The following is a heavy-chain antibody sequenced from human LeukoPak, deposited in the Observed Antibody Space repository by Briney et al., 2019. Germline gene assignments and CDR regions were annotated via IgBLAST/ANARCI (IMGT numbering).Heavy chain of an antibody. Sequence: GGSLRLSCLASQFTFSSYNMNWVRQAPGKGLEWLSSINPSSSYINYADSVKGRFTISRDNAKNSVYLKMSSLRAEDTAVYYCARDKARTSAGRCYIPDDWGQGTLVTVSS. D-gene: IGHD2-15*01. J-gene: IGHJ4*02. CDR3: ARDKARTSAGRCYIPDD. CDR1: QFTFSSYN. V-gene: IGHV3-21*01. CDR2: INPSSSYI.